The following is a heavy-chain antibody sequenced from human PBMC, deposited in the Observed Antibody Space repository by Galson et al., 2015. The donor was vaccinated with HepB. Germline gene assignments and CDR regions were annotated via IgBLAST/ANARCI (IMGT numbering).Heavy chain of an antibody. Sequence: SVKVSCKASGGTFSSYAISWVRQAPGQGLEWMGGIIPIFGTANYAQKFQGRVTITADESTSTAYMELSSLRSEDTAVYYCASNYYGSGSYGPGDYYYYGMDVWGQGTTVTVSS. V-gene: IGHV1-69*13. D-gene: IGHD3-10*01. J-gene: IGHJ6*02. CDR3: ASNYYGSGSYGPGDYYYYGMDV. CDR1: GGTFSSYA. CDR2: IIPIFGTA.